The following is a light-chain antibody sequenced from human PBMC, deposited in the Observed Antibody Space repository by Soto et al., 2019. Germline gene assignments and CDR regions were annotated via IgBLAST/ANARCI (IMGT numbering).Light chain of an antibody. CDR2: DAS. J-gene: IGKJ1*01. V-gene: IGKV1-39*01. Sequence: IPVAQASTCRAASVGDRINNNWRASQNINTYLNWYQQKPGKAPELLIHDASSLQSGVPSRFSGSGSGADFTLTIGSLQPEDFAAYYCQQSYSSPPTFGQGTKVDIK. CDR3: QQSYSSPPT. CDR1: QNINTY.